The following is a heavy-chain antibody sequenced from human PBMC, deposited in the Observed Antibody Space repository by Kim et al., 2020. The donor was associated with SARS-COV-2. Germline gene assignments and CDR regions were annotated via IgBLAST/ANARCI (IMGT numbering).Heavy chain of an antibody. Sequence: SVKVSCKASGGTFSSYAISWVRQAPGQGLEWMGGIIPIFGTANYAQKFQGRVTITADESTSTAYMELSSLRSEDTAVYYCARSREAAASYYYYGMDVWGQGTTVTVSS. CDR1: GGTFSSYA. CDR3: ARSREAAASYYYYGMDV. D-gene: IGHD6-13*01. CDR2: IIPIFGTA. V-gene: IGHV1-69*13. J-gene: IGHJ6*02.